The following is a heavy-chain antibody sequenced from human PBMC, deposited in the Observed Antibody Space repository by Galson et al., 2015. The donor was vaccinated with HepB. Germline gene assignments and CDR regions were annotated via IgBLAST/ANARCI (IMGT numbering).Heavy chain of an antibody. Sequence: CAISGDSVSSNGAAWNWIRQSPSRGLEWLGRTHYRSKWYYGYAVSVKSRITINPDTSKNQFSLHLNSVTPEDTAVYYCARSAGDLDYWGQGILVTVSP. CDR3: ARSAGDLDY. V-gene: IGHV6-1*01. CDR1: GDSVSSNGAA. J-gene: IGHJ4*02. CDR2: THYRSKWYY. D-gene: IGHD7-27*01.